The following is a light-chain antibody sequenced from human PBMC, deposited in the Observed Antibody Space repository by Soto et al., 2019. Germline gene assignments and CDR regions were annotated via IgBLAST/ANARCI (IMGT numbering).Light chain of an antibody. CDR2: DAS. Sequence: DIQMTQSPSTLSASIGDRVTITCRASQTITRWMAWYQQKPGKAPKLLIYDASTLQSGVPSRFSGSGSGTDFTLTISNLQPEDFATYYCQQASSFPRTFGQGTEVDNK. CDR1: QTITRW. J-gene: IGKJ1*01. V-gene: IGKV1-5*01. CDR3: QQASSFPRT.